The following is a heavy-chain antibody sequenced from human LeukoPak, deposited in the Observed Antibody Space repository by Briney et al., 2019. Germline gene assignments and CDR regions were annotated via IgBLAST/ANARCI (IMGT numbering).Heavy chain of an antibody. J-gene: IGHJ4*02. D-gene: IGHD3-22*01. CDR2: ISSSSSYI. V-gene: IGHV3-21*01. CDR1: GFTFSSYS. Sequence: GGSLRLSCAASGFTFSSYSMNWVRQAPGKGLEWVSSISSSSSYIYYADSVKGRFTISRDNAKNSLYLQMNSLRAEDTAVYYCAIIPDYYDSSGYFDYWGQGTRVTVSS. CDR3: AIIPDYYDSSGYFDY.